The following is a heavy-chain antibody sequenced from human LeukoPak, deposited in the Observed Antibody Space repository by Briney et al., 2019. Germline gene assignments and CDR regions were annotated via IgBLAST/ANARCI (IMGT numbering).Heavy chain of an antibody. CDR2: ISGGGGST. Sequence: PGGSLRLSCAASGFTFSSYAMSWVRQAPGKGVEWVSTISGGGGSTYYADSVKGRFTISRDNSKNTLYLQMNSLRAEDTALYYCALRGLDITYYFDYWGQGTLVTVSS. CDR3: ALRGLDITYYFDY. J-gene: IGHJ4*02. V-gene: IGHV3-23*01. D-gene: IGHD2-2*03. CDR1: GFTFSSYA.